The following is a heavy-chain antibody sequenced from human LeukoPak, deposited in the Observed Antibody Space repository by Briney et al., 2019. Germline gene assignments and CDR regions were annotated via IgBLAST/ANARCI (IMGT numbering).Heavy chain of an antibody. CDR1: GFTFSSYW. Sequence: GGSLRLSCAASGFTFSSYWMSWVRQAPGKGLEWVANIKQDGSEKYYVDSVKGRFTISRDNAKNSLYLQMNSLRAEDTAVYYCAKDRGIAVAVIDYWGQGTLVTVSS. CDR3: AKDRGIAVAVIDY. J-gene: IGHJ4*02. V-gene: IGHV3-7*01. D-gene: IGHD6-19*01. CDR2: IKQDGSEK.